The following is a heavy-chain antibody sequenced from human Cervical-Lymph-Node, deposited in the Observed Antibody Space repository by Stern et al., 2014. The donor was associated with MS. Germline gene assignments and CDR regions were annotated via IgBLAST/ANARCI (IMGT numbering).Heavy chain of an antibody. CDR1: GFTFSKSG. J-gene: IGHJ3*02. CDR3: ARNKRYESNSARFDVLDI. Sequence: VQLVESGGGVVQPGGSLRLSCAASGFTFSKSGMHWVRQAPGKGMEWVAVMWYDGTDKNYADSVKGRFTISRDNSKNTLFLQMNSLRVEDTAVYYCARNKRYESNSARFDVLDIWGQGTMVSVSS. D-gene: IGHD3-16*01. CDR2: MWYDGTDK. V-gene: IGHV3-33*01.